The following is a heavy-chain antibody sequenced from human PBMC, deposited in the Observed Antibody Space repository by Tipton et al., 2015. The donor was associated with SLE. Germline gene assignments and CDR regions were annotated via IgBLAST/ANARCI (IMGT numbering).Heavy chain of an antibody. CDR2: VTFDGTNE. Sequence: SLRLSCAASRFAFSNCGMHWVRQAPGKGLEWVAAVTFDGTNEYYAGSVKGRFTISRDNSRYTLYLQLNSLRAEDSAVYYCARDGPRIPPSGPNHFYYYMDVWGKGTTVTVSS. D-gene: IGHD6-13*01. CDR1: RFAFSNCG. V-gene: IGHV3-30*03. J-gene: IGHJ6*03. CDR3: ARDGPRIPPSGPNHFYYYMDV.